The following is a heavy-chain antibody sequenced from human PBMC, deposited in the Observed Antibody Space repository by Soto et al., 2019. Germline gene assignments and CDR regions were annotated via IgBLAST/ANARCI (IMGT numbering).Heavy chain of an antibody. CDR2: IIPIFGTA. Sequence: SVKVSCKASGGTFSSYAISWVRQAPGQGLEWMGGIIPIFGTANYAQKFQGRVTITADESTSTAYMELSSLRSEDTAVYYCARERTTYYYDSSGYTVWGQGTLVTVSS. J-gene: IGHJ4*02. CDR1: GGTFSSYA. CDR3: ARERTTYYYDSSGYTV. D-gene: IGHD3-22*01. V-gene: IGHV1-69*13.